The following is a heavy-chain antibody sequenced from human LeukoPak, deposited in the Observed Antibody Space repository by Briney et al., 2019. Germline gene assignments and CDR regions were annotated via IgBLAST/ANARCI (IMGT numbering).Heavy chain of an antibody. CDR3: AREHGGSYSQPLDYFDY. V-gene: IGHV1-18*01. CDR2: ISAYNDNT. Sequence: ASVKVSCKASGYTFTNYDISWVRQAPGQGLEWMGWISAYNDNTNYAQKLQGRVTMTTDTSTSTAYMELRSLRSDDTAVYCCAREHGGSYSQPLDYFDYWGQGTLVTVSS. D-gene: IGHD1-26*01. CDR1: GYTFTNYD. J-gene: IGHJ4*02.